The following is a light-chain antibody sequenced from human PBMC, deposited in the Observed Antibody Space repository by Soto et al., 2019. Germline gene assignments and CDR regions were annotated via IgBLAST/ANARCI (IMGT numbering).Light chain of an antibody. CDR2: DVS. CDR3: NSYTGSNDFAV. V-gene: IGLV2-8*01. Sequence: QSALTQPPSASGSPGQSVTISCTGTSSDVGAYNYVSWYQQHPGKAPKVVIYDVSKRPSGVPDRFSGSKSGNTASLTVSGLQADEEADYYCNSYTGSNDFAVFGGGTKVTVL. CDR1: SSDVGAYNY. J-gene: IGLJ2*01.